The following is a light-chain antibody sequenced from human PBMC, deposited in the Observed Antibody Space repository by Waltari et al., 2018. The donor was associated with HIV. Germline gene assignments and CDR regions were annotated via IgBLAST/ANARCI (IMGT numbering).Light chain of an antibody. CDR1: KLGTKY. Sequence: SYELTQPPSVSVSPGQTASITCSGDKLGTKYVCWYQQKPGQSPVLVIYQDNQRPSGIPERFSGSNSGNTATLTVSGTQAMDEADYYCQAWDSSTDVVFGGGTKLTVL. V-gene: IGLV3-1*01. CDR2: QDN. J-gene: IGLJ2*01. CDR3: QAWDSSTDVV.